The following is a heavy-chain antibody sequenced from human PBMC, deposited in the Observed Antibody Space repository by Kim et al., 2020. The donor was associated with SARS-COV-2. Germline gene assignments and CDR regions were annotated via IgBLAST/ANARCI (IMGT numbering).Heavy chain of an antibody. CDR2: ITKNSATI. D-gene: IGHD3-16*01. Sequence: GGSLRLSCATSGFTFSAYDMNWVRLPPGKGLEWLSFITKNSATIYYADSVEGRFTISRDNAKNSLYLQLNSLRDEDTGVYYCFRDRWGGAFDFWGQGTVVTVSS. J-gene: IGHJ3*01. CDR1: GFTFSAYD. CDR3: FRDRWGGAFDF. V-gene: IGHV3-48*02.